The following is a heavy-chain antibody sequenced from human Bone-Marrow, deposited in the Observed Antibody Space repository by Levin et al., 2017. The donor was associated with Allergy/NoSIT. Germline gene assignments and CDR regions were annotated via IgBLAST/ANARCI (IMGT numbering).Heavy chain of an antibody. V-gene: IGHV4-61*01. CDR2: IHNGGST. CDR1: GDSVSSGSYY. J-gene: IGHJ3*02. D-gene: IGHD6-6*01. Sequence: SETLSLTCTVSGDSVSSGSYYWSWIRQSPGKGLEWIGYIHNGGSTNDNPSLKSRVTISVDTSKNQFSLKLSSVTAADTAVYYCARDQVKDHLVGAFDIWGQGTMVTVSS. CDR3: ARDQVKDHLVGAFDI.